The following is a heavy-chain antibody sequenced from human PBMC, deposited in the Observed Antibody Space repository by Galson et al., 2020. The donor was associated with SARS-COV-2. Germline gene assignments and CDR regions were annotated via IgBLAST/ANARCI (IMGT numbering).Heavy chain of an antibody. J-gene: IGHJ6*03. V-gene: IGHV3-33*01. CDR3: ARDRPGYGYYYMDV. D-gene: IGHD5-18*01. Sequence: GESLKISCAASGFTFSSYGMHWVRQAPGKGLEWVAVIWYDGSNKYYADSVKGRFTISRDNSKNTLYLQMNSLRAEDTAVYYCARDRPGYGYYYMDVWGKGTTVTVSS. CDR1: GFTFSSYG. CDR2: IWYDGSNK.